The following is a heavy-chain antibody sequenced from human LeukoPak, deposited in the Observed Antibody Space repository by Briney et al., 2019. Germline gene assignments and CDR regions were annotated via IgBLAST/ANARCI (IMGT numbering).Heavy chain of an antibody. V-gene: IGHV2-70*11. CDR2: IDWDDDK. CDR1: GGSISSYYW. CDR3: ARISGSTGYFDY. D-gene: IGHD1-26*01. Sequence: TLSLTCTVSGGSISSYYWSWIRQPPGKALEWVARIDWDDDKYYSTSLKTRLTISKDTSKNQVVLIMTNMDPVDTATYYCARISGSTGYFDYWGQGTLVTVSS. J-gene: IGHJ4*02.